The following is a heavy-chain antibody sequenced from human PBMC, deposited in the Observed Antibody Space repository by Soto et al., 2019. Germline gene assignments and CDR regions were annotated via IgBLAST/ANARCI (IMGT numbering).Heavy chain of an antibody. V-gene: IGHV4-59*12. D-gene: IGHD3-10*01. CDR1: GGSISSYY. CDR3: ARERITMVRGTNWFDP. CDR2: IYYRGST. J-gene: IGHJ5*02. Sequence: SETLSLTCTVSGGSISSYYWSWIRQPPGKGLEWIGYIYYRGSTNYNPSLKSRVTMSVDTSKNQFSLRLSSVTAADTAVYYCARERITMVRGTNWFDPWGQGTLVTVSS.